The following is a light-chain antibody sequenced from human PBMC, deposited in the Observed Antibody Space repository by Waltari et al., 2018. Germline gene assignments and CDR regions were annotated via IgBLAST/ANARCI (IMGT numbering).Light chain of an antibody. CDR3: SSYTSSNTVI. CDR2: DVS. V-gene: IGLV2-14*01. CDR1: SSAVGGYNY. Sequence: QSALTQPASVSGSPGQSITISCTGTSSAVGGYNYVSWSQQYPGKVPKLMIYDVSKWPSGVSNRFSGSKSGNTASLTISGLQAEDEADYYCSSYTSSNTVIFGGGTKLTVL. J-gene: IGLJ2*01.